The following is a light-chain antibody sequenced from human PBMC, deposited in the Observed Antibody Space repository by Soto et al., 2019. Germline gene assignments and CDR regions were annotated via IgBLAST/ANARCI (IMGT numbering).Light chain of an antibody. CDR3: QQRSNWPRT. CDR1: QSVSTY. CDR2: DAS. Sequence: EIVLTQSPATLSLSPGERATLSCRASQSVSTYLAWYQQKPGQAPRLLIYDASNRATGTPARFSGSGSGTDFTLTISSLESEDFAVYYCQQRSNWPRTFGQGTKLGIK. V-gene: IGKV3-11*01. J-gene: IGKJ2*01.